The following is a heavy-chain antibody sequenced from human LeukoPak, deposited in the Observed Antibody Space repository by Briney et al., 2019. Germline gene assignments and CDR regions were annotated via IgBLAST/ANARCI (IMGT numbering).Heavy chain of an antibody. J-gene: IGHJ4*02. Sequence: PGGSLRLSCAASGFTFSGYSLNWVRQAPGKGLEWVSYITRNSENIYYADSVKGRFTISRDNAKKLLFLQMNSLRTEDTAVYYCATNGDYPFDSWGQGTLVTVSS. CDR1: GFTFSGYS. V-gene: IGHV3-48*01. CDR2: ITRNSENI. CDR3: ATNGDYPFDS. D-gene: IGHD4-17*01.